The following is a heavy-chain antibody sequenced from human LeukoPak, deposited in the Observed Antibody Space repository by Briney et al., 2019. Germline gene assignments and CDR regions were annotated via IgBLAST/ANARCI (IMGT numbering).Heavy chain of an antibody. CDR1: GFSISSGSYY. D-gene: IGHD3-3*01. V-gene: IGHV4-61*02. J-gene: IGHJ3*01. CDR3: ARETDWGFWSGFFVFDF. CDR2: IYTRGST. Sequence: PSQTLSLTGTVYGFSISSGSYYWSWIRQPAGRGLEWIGRIYTRGSTNYNPSLKSRVTISVDTSKNQFSLKLSSVTAADTALYYCARETDWGFWSGFFVFDFWGLGTMVTVSS.